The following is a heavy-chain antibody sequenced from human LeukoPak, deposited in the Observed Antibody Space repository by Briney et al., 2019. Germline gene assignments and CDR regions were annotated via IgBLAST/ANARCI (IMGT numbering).Heavy chain of an antibody. Sequence: SETLSLACAVYGGSFSGYYWSWIRQPPGKGLEWIGEINHSGSTNYNPSLKSRVTISVDTSKNQFSLKLSSVIAADTAVYYCASVGDGYCSSTSCYPVRNYYFDYWGQGTLVTVSS. D-gene: IGHD2-2*03. CDR1: GGSFSGYY. CDR2: INHSGST. V-gene: IGHV4-34*01. CDR3: ASVGDGYCSSTSCYPVRNYYFDY. J-gene: IGHJ4*02.